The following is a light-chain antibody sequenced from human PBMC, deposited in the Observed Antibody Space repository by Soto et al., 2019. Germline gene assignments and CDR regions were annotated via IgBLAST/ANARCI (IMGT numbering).Light chain of an antibody. Sequence: DIQMTQSPSSLSASVGDRVTMTCRASQSISSYLNWYQQKPGKAPKLLIYAASSLQSGVPSRFSGSGSGTDFTLTISSLQPEDFATYYCQQSYSTPQTFGQGTNVDIK. CDR2: AAS. CDR1: QSISSY. J-gene: IGKJ1*01. V-gene: IGKV1-39*01. CDR3: QQSYSTPQT.